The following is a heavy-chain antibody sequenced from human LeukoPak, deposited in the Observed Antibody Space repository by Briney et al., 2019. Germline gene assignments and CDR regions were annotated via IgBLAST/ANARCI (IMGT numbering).Heavy chain of an antibody. Sequence: PGRSLRLSCAASGFTFSSYAMHWVRQAPGKGLEWVAVISYDGSNKYYADSVKGRFTISRDNSKNTLYLQMNSLRAEDTAVYYCARVTTPTWESYGYFDYWGQGTLVTVSS. CDR1: GFTFSSYA. J-gene: IGHJ4*02. V-gene: IGHV3-30-3*01. CDR3: ARVTTPTWESYGYFDY. D-gene: IGHD3-16*01. CDR2: ISYDGSNK.